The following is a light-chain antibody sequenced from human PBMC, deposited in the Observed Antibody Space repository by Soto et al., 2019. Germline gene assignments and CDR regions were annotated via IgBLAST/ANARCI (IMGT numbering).Light chain of an antibody. CDR1: QSVSSY. CDR3: QQRSNWPST. J-gene: IGKJ4*01. V-gene: IGKV3-11*01. Sequence: EIVLTQSPATLSLSPGERATLSCRASQSVSSYLAWYQQKPGQAPRLLIYDASNRATGIPARFSGSGSGTAFALTVSILEPEYFSVYYCQQRSNWPSTFGGGTKVEIK. CDR2: DAS.